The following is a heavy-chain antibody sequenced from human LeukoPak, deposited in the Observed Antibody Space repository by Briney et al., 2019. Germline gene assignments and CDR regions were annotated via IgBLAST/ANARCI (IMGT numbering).Heavy chain of an antibody. V-gene: IGHV3-7*04. CDR1: GFTFSSYW. Sequence: GGSPRLSCAASGFTFSSYWMSWVRQAPGKGLEWVANIKQDGSEKYYVDSVKGRFTISRDNAKNSLYLQMNSLRAEDTAVYYCARAPWDSSGWYRWTYYYYYMDVWGKGTTVTVSS. J-gene: IGHJ6*03. D-gene: IGHD6-13*01. CDR2: IKQDGSEK. CDR3: ARAPWDSSGWYRWTYYYYYMDV.